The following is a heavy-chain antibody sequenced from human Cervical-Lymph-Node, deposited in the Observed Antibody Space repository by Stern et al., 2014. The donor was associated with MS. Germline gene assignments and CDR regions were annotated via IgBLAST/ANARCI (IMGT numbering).Heavy chain of an antibody. D-gene: IGHD3-16*01. CDR2: INPSSGRT. J-gene: IGHJ3*02. V-gene: IGHV1-46*01. CDR1: GDTFSSNY. CDR3: ARDQPTLGGAFDI. Sequence: VQLVESGAEVKKPGASVKVSCKASGDTFSSNYIHWVRQAPGQGLEWMGIINPSSGRTSYAQKFQGRGTMTRDTSTSTVYMALSSLRSEDTAVYYCARDQPTLGGAFDIWGQGTMVTVSS.